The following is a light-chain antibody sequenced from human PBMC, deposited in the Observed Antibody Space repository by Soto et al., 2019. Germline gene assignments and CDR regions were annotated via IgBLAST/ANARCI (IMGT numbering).Light chain of an antibody. J-gene: IGKJ1*01. CDR2: AAS. CDR1: QGISNY. CDR3: QNYNGAPWT. V-gene: IGKV1-27*01. Sequence: DIQMTQSSSSLSASVGDRVTITCRASQGISNYLVWYQQKPGKVPKLLIYAASTLQSGVPSRFSGSGSGTDFTLTMISLQPEDVGTYYCQNYNGAPWTFGQGTKVQIK.